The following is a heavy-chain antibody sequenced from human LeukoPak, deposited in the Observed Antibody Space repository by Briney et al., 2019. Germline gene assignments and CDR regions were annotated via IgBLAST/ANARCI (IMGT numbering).Heavy chain of an antibody. Sequence: ASVKVSCKASGYTFTGYYMHWVRQAPGQGLEWMGWINPNSGGTNYAQKFQGRVTMTRDTSISTAYMELSRLRSDDTAVYYCARGCRPIAAAGTGNWFDPWGQGTLVTVSS. D-gene: IGHD6-13*01. J-gene: IGHJ5*02. V-gene: IGHV1-2*02. CDR2: INPNSGGT. CDR1: GYTFTGYY. CDR3: ARGCRPIAAAGTGNWFDP.